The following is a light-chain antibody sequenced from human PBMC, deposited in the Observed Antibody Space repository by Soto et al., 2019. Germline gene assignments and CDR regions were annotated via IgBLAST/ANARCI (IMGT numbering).Light chain of an antibody. CDR3: QQYKNWPPLT. CDR1: KSVRNN. CDR2: GAS. J-gene: IGKJ4*01. V-gene: IGKV3-15*01. Sequence: EIVMTQSPATLSVSPGERAILSCRASKSVRNNLAWYQQKPGQAPRLLIYGASTRATGIPARFSGSGSGTEFTLSISSLQSEDFAIYYCQQYKNWPPLTFGGGTKVEIK.